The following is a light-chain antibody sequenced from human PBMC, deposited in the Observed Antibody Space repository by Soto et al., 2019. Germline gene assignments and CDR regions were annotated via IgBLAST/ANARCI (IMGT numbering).Light chain of an antibody. Sequence: DIQMTQSPSTLSASVGDRVTITCRASQSISSWLAWYQQKPGKAPKLLIYDASSLESGVPPRFSGSRSGTEFTLTISSPPPDDFATSSCQQYNSYSRTFSQGTKVDI. V-gene: IGKV1-5*01. CDR3: QQYNSYSRT. CDR1: QSISSW. CDR2: DAS. J-gene: IGKJ1*01.